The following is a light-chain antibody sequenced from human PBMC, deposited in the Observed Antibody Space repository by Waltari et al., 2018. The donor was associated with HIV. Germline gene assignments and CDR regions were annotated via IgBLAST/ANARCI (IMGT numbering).Light chain of an antibody. Sequence: EIVLTQSPGTLSLSPGERATLSCRASQSVTSSYLAWYQQKPGQAPRLLIYGASRRATGVPDRFSGSGSGTDFTLTIRTLEPEDFAVYYCQQVANSRVTFGQGTRVEIK. CDR1: QSVTSSY. V-gene: IGKV3-20*01. CDR3: QQVANSRVT. CDR2: GAS. J-gene: IGKJ1*01.